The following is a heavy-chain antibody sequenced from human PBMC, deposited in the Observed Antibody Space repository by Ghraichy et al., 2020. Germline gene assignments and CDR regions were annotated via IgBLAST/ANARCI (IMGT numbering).Heavy chain of an antibody. Sequence: ASVKVSCKASGYSFTDYGISWVRQAPGRGLEWMGWISAYNGNTNYAQKFQGRVSMTTDTSTTTAYMGVRSLRSDDTAVYFCARGDCSSTSGYMVGYYDMDAGGQGTTVTVSS. CDR3: ARGDCSSTSGYMVGYYDMDA. V-gene: IGHV1-18*01. D-gene: IGHD2-2*02. J-gene: IGHJ6*02. CDR2: ISAYNGNT. CDR1: GYSFTDYG.